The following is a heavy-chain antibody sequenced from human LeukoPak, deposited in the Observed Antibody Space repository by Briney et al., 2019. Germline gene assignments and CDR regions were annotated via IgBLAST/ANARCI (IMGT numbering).Heavy chain of an antibody. Sequence: ASVKVSCKASGYSFTTYGISWVRQAPGQGLEWMGWISANNNNTDNVQKLQGRVTMTTDTSTSTAYMELRSLRSEDTAVYYCARDNSGWYDYWGQGTLVTVSS. CDR2: ISANNNNT. CDR1: GYSFTTYG. V-gene: IGHV1-18*01. J-gene: IGHJ4*02. CDR3: ARDNSGWYDY. D-gene: IGHD6-19*01.